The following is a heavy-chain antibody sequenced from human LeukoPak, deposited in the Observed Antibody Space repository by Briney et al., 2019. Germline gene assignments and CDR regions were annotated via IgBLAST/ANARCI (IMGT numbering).Heavy chain of an antibody. D-gene: IGHD4-23*01. Sequence: GGSLRLSCAASGFAFSKYAMSWVRQAPGKGLEWVSAISGSGGSTQYADSVKGRFTVSRDNSKNTLFLQMNSLRAEDTAVYYCARVVRGGNSGYAFDIWGQGTMVTVSS. CDR2: ISGSGGST. CDR1: GFAFSKYA. V-gene: IGHV3-23*01. CDR3: ARVVRGGNSGYAFDI. J-gene: IGHJ3*02.